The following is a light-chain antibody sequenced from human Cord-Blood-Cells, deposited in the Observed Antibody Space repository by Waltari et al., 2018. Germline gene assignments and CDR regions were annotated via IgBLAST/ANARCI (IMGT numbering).Light chain of an antibody. J-gene: IGKJ2*01. V-gene: IGKV2-24*01. CDR1: QSLVHSDGNTY. CDR2: KIS. CDR3: AQATQFPVT. Sequence: DIVMTQTPLSSPVTLGQPASISCRSSQSLVHSDGNTYLSWLQQRPGQPPRLLIYKISNRSSGVQDRFSGSGAETEFTLKISRVEAEDVGVYCCAQATQFPVTFGQGTKLEI.